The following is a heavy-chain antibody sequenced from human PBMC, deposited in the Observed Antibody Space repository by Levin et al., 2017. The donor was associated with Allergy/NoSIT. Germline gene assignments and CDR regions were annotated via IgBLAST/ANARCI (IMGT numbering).Heavy chain of an antibody. V-gene: IGHV1-2*06. J-gene: IGHJ4*02. D-gene: IGHD1-1*01. CDR1: GYIFTDYY. Sequence: WASVKVSCKASGYIFTDYYMHWVRQAPGQELGWMGRINPNSGGTNYAQKFQGRVTMTRDTSISTAYMELSRLRSDDTAVYYCARAQNGYNWNFLIDYWGQGTLVTVSS. CDR2: INPNSGGT. CDR3: ARAQNGYNWNFLIDY.